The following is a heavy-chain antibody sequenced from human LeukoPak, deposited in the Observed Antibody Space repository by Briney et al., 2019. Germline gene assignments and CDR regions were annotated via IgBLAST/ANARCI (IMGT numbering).Heavy chain of an antibody. CDR1: GGSISSSSYY. CDR3: ARAPARRYSSSWSDTPNAFDI. J-gene: IGHJ3*02. D-gene: IGHD6-13*01. V-gene: IGHV4-39*01. CDR2: IYYSGST. Sequence: SETLSLTCTVSGGSISSSSYYWGWIRQPPGKGLEWIGSIYYSGSTYYNPSLKSRVTISVDTSKNQFSLKLSSVTAADTAVYYCARAPARRYSSSWSDTPNAFDIWGQGTMVTVSS.